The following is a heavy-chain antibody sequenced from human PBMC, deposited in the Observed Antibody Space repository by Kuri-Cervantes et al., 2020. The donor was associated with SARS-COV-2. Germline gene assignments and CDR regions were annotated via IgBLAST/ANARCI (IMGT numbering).Heavy chain of an antibody. CDR3: ARANVVVPAAMGFDP. J-gene: IGHJ5*02. CDR2: ISGDSGYT. Sequence: GGSLRLSCPASGFTFSNHYMSWVRQAPGKGLEWVSYISGDSGYTNYADSVKGRFTISRDNAKNSLYLQMNSLRAEDTAVYYCARANVVVPAAMGFDPWGQGTLVTVSS. V-gene: IGHV3/OR16-8*01. D-gene: IGHD2-2*01. CDR1: GFTFSNHY.